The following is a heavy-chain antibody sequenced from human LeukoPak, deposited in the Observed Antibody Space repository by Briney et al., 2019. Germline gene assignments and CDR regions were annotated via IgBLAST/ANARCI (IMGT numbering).Heavy chain of an antibody. CDR3: ARSGYSYGFSAFDI. CDR1: GFTVSSNY. CDR2: IYSGGSR. J-gene: IGHJ3*02. Sequence: GALSLSCAASGFTVSSNYMSWVRQAPGKGLEWVSVIYSGGSRYYADSVKGRFTISRDNSKNTLYLQMNSLRAEDTAVYYCARSGYSYGFSAFDIWGQGTMVTVSS. D-gene: IGHD5-18*01. V-gene: IGHV3-53*01.